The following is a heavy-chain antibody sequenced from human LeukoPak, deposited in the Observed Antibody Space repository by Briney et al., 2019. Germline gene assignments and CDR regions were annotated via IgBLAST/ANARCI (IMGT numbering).Heavy chain of an antibody. D-gene: IGHD2-2*01. CDR3: ATLTSSWSFDY. J-gene: IGHJ4*02. V-gene: IGHV5-51*01. CDR2: ISPDGSDT. CDR1: GYSFINYW. Sequence: GESLKISCKGSGYSFINYWIGWVRQMPAKGLEWMGIISPDGSDTRYSPSFQGQVTISADKSISTAYLQWSSLKASDTAMYYCATLTSSWSFDYWGQGNLVTVSS.